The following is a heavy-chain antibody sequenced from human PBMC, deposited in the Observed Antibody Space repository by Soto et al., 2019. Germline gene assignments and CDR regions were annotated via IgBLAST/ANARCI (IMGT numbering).Heavy chain of an antibody. CDR2: IYYSGST. CDR1: GGSISSGDYY. Sequence: PSETLSLTCTVSGGSISSGDYYWSWIRQPPGKGLEWIGYIYYSGSTYYNPSLKSRVTISVDTSKNQFSLKLSSVTAADTAVYYCARAETTVRYWFDPWGQGTPVTVSS. D-gene: IGHD4-4*01. J-gene: IGHJ5*02. V-gene: IGHV4-30-4*01. CDR3: ARAETTVRYWFDP.